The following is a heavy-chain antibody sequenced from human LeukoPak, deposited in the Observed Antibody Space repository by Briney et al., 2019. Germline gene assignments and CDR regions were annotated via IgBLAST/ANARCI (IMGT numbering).Heavy chain of an antibody. J-gene: IGHJ4*02. Sequence: ASVKVSCKASGGTFSSYAISWVRQAHGQGLEWMGTIIPILGIANYAQKFQGRVTITADKSTSTAYMELSSLRSEDTAVYYCARARKTYYYDSSGYSWGQGTLVTVSS. V-gene: IGHV1-69*04. CDR2: IIPILGIA. D-gene: IGHD3-22*01. CDR3: ARARKTYYYDSSGYS. CDR1: GGTFSSYA.